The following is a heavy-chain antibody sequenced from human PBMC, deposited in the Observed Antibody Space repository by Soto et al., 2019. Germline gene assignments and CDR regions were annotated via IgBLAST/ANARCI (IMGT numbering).Heavy chain of an antibody. J-gene: IGHJ5*02. D-gene: IGHD2-15*01. CDR1: GYTFTNYD. CDR3: ARSGLPDPVVVVGHTPFDP. Sequence: QVQLVQSGAEVKKPGASMKVSCKASGYTFTNYDINWVRQAPGQGLEWMGWISAYNGDTNYAQKLQGRVTMTTDTSTSTAYMELRSLRSDDTAVYYCARSGLPDPVVVVGHTPFDPWGQGTLVTVSS. V-gene: IGHV1-18*01. CDR2: ISAYNGDT.